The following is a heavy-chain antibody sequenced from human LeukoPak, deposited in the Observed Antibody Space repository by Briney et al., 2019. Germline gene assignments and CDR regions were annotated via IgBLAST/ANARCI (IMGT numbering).Heavy chain of an antibody. V-gene: IGHV4-34*01. CDR1: GGSFSGYY. D-gene: IGHD4-23*01. CDR3: ARAYGGNSQYFQH. Sequence: SETLSLTCAVYGGSFSGYYWSWIRQPPGKGLEWIGSIHHSGSTNYNPSLKSRVTISLDTSKNQFSLKLSPVTAADTAVYYCARAYGGNSQYFQHWGQGTLVTVSS. J-gene: IGHJ1*01. CDR2: IHHSGST.